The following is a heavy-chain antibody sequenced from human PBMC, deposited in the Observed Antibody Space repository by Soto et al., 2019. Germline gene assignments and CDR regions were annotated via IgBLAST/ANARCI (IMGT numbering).Heavy chain of an antibody. Sequence: QVQLVESGGGVVQPGRSLRLSCAASGFTFSSYAMHWVRQAPGKGLEWVAVISYDGSNKYYADSVKGRFTISRDNSKNTLCLQMNSLRAEDTAVYYCASELLAVLRGVLDYWGQGTLVTVSS. J-gene: IGHJ4*02. CDR2: ISYDGSNK. CDR1: GFTFSSYA. CDR3: ASELLAVLRGVLDY. V-gene: IGHV3-30-3*01. D-gene: IGHD2-8*02.